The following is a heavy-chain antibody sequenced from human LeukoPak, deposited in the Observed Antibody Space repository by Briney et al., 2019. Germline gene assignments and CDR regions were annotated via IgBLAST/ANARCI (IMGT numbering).Heavy chain of an antibody. CDR2: ISGSGGST. V-gene: IGHV3-23*01. J-gene: IGHJ4*02. CDR3: AKDPNYYGSGSYYRD. CDR1: GFTLSSYA. D-gene: IGHD3-10*01. Sequence: GGSLRLSCAASGFTLSSYAMSWVRQAPGKGLEWVSAISGSGGSTYYADSVKGRFTISRDNSKNTLYLQMNSLRAEDTAVYYCAKDPNYYGSGSYYRDWGQGTLVTVSS.